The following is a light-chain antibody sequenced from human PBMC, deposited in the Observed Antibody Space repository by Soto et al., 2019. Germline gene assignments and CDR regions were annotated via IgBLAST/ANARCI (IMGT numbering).Light chain of an antibody. CDR2: EGT. J-gene: IGLJ3*02. Sequence: ALTQPASVSGSPGQSITISCTGTSSDVGGYNLVSWYQQLPGEAPKLMIYEGTKRPSGVSNRFSGSKSGNTASLTISGLQAEDEADYYCCSYADGPTSVVFGGGTKLTVL. V-gene: IGLV2-23*01. CDR3: CSYADGPTSVV. CDR1: SSDVGGYNL.